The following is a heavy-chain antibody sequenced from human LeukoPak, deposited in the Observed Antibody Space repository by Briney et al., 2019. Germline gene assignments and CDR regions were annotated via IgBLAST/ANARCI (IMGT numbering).Heavy chain of an antibody. V-gene: IGHV4-31*03. J-gene: IGHJ6*02. CDR1: GGSISSCGYY. CDR3: ARDSRGCSSTSCYSYGMDV. D-gene: IGHD2-2*01. CDR2: IYYSGNT. Sequence: SQTLSLTCTVSGGSISSCGYYWSWIRQRPGKGMEWIGYIYYSGNTYYNPSLKSRVTISVDTSKNQFSLKLSSVTAADTAVYYCARDSRGCSSTSCYSYGMDVWGQGTTVTVSS.